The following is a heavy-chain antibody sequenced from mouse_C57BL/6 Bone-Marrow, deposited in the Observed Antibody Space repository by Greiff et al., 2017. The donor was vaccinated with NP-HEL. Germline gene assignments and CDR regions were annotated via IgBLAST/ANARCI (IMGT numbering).Heavy chain of an antibody. Sequence: EVMLVESGGGLVKPGGSLKLSCAASGFTFSDYGMHWVRQAPEKGLEWVAYISSGSSTIYYADTVKGRFTISRDNAKNTLFLQMTSLRSEDTAMYYCARPGDDYDNYFDYWGQGTTLTVAS. CDR3: ARPGDDYDNYFDY. D-gene: IGHD2-4*01. V-gene: IGHV5-17*01. J-gene: IGHJ2*01. CDR2: ISSGSSTI. CDR1: GFTFSDYG.